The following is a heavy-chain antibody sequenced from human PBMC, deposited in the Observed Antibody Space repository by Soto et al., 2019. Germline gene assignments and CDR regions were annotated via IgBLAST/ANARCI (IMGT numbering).Heavy chain of an antibody. CDR3: ARPYCSSTSCYSYGMDV. Sequence: PGESLKISCKGSGYSFTSYWISWVRQMPGKGLEWMGRIDPSDSYTNYSPSFQGHVTISADKSISTAYLQWSSLKASDTAMYYCARPYCSSTSCYSYGMDVWGQGTTVTVSS. CDR2: IDPSDSYT. D-gene: IGHD2-2*02. CDR1: GYSFTSYW. J-gene: IGHJ6*02. V-gene: IGHV5-10-1*01.